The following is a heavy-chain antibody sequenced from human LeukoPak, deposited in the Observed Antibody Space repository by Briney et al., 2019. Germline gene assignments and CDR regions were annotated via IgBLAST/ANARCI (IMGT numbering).Heavy chain of an antibody. V-gene: IGHV1-2*02. CDR3: ARGGYCSGGSCYSLIYYYYMDV. CDR1: GYTFTGYY. J-gene: IGHJ6*03. Sequence: GASVKVSCKASGYTFTGYYMHWVRQAPGQRLEWMGWINPHSGGTNYAQKFQGRVTMTRDTSISTAYMELSRLRSDDTAVYYCARGGYCSGGSCYSLIYYYYMDVWGKGTTVTVSS. D-gene: IGHD2-15*01. CDR2: INPHSGGT.